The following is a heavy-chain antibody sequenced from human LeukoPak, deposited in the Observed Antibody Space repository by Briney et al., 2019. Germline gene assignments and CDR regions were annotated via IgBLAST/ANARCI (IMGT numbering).Heavy chain of an antibody. D-gene: IGHD4-17*01. CDR3: AKSPTFTIVTTPLDH. V-gene: IGHV3-9*01. CDR1: GFTFDDHA. Sequence: GGSLRLSCAASGFTFDDHAMHWVRQDPGKGLEWVSGISWDSVNIEYADSVKGRFTISRDNAKNSLYLQMNSLRAEDTALYYCAKSPTFTIVTTPLDHWGQGTRVTVSS. CDR2: ISWDSVNI. J-gene: IGHJ4*02.